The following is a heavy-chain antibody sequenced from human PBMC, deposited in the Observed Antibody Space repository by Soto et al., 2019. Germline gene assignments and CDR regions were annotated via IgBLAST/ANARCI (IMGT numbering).Heavy chain of an antibody. V-gene: IGHV3-30*03. D-gene: IGHD1-26*01. CDR1: GFTFSTYG. CDR3: APLGVGAQDNY. CDR2: ISYDGSKK. Sequence: QVQLVESGGGVVQPGRSLRLSCAASGFTFSTYGMHWVRQAPGKGLEWVAAISYDGSKKYYADSVKGRFTISRDNSESTLYLQMNSLRAEDTAMYYCAPLGVGAQDNYWGQGTLVTVSS. J-gene: IGHJ4*02.